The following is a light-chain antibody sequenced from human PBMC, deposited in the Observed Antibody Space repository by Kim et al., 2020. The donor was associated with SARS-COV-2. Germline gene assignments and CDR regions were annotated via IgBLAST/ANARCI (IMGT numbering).Light chain of an antibody. J-gene: IGKJ1*01. CDR1: QSVTSSF. V-gene: IGKV3-20*01. CDR2: GAS. Sequence: PGQRATISCRASQSVTSSFLAWYQQKPGQAPRLLIYGASTRATGIPDRFSGSGSGTDFTLTISRLEPEDFAVYYCQQYATSPATFGQGTKV. CDR3: QQYATSPAT.